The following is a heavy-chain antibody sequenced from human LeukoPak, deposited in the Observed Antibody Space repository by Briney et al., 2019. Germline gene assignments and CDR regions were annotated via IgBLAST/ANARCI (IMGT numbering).Heavy chain of an antibody. D-gene: IGHD3-9*01. J-gene: IGHJ4*02. CDR3: AKFHRLAIFGY. CDR1: GFTFSSYA. CDR2: ISYDGSNK. V-gene: IGHV3-30*04. Sequence: GRSLRLSCAASGFTFSSYAMHWVRQAPGKGLEWVAVISYDGSNKYYADSVKGRFTISRDNSKNTLYLQMNSLRAEGTAVYYCAKFHRLAIFGYWGQGTLVTVSS.